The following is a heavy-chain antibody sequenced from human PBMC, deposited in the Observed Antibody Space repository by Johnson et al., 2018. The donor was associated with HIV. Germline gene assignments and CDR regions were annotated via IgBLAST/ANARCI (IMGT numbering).Heavy chain of an antibody. CDR2: ISYDGSNK. V-gene: IGHV3-30*19. D-gene: IGHD6-19*01. Sequence: QVLLLESGGGVVQPGRSLRLSCAASGFTFSSYGMHWVRQAPGKGLEWVAVISYDGSNKYYADSVKGRFTISRHNAKNSLYLQMNSLRAEDTAVYYCARAFRGGWYDAFDIWGQGTRVTVSS. CDR1: GFTFSSYG. CDR3: ARAFRGGWYDAFDI. J-gene: IGHJ3*02.